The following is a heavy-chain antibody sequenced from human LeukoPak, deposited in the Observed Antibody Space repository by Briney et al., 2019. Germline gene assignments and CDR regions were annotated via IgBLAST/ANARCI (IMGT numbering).Heavy chain of an antibody. CDR3: ASIAARRDLRPPVP. CDR2: INPNSGTT. J-gene: IGHJ5*02. Sequence: ASVKVSCKATGYTFTAYYMQWVRQAPGQGLEWMGLINPNSGTTNCAQKFQGRVTMTRDTSISTAYMELNRLRSDDTAIYYCASIAARRDLRPPVPWGQGTLVTVSS. D-gene: IGHD6-6*01. CDR1: GYTFTAYY. V-gene: IGHV1-2*02.